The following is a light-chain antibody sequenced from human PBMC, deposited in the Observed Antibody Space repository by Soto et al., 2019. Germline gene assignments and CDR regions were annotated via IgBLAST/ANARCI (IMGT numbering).Light chain of an antibody. Sequence: QSALTQPPSASGSPGQSVAISCTGTSSDVGGYNYVSWYQQHPGKAPKLMIYEVNKRPSGVPDRFSGSKSGNTASLTVSGLQAEDEADYYCSSYAGSSNVFGTGNKVTLL. CDR2: EVN. J-gene: IGLJ1*01. V-gene: IGLV2-8*01. CDR3: SSYAGSSNV. CDR1: SSDVGGYNY.